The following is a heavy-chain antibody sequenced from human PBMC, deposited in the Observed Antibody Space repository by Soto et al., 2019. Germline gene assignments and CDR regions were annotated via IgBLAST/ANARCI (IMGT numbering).Heavy chain of an antibody. J-gene: IGHJ6*02. V-gene: IGHV3-30-3*01. CDR2: ISYDVSNK. CDR1: GFTFSSYA. D-gene: IGHD6-19*01. Sequence: TGGSLRLACAASGFTFSSYAMHWVRQAPGKGLEWVAVISYDVSNKYYADSVKGRFTISRDNSKNTMYLQMNSLRAEDTAVYYCARDQRHSSGWYGGYYYGMDVCGQGPTVTVSS. CDR3: ARDQRHSSGWYGGYYYGMDV.